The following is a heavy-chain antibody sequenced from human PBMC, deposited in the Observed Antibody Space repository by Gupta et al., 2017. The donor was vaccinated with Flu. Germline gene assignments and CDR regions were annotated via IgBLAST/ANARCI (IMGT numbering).Heavy chain of an antibody. D-gene: IGHD5-18*01. CDR2: ISSSSSYI. CDR3: ARVQRQLWVGGGYGMDV. Sequence: VNVLDWVSSISSSSSYIYYADSVKGRFTISRDTANNSLYLQMNSLSAEDTAVYYCARVQRQLWVGGGYGMDVWGQGTTVTVSS. J-gene: IGHJ6*02. V-gene: IGHV3-21*01.